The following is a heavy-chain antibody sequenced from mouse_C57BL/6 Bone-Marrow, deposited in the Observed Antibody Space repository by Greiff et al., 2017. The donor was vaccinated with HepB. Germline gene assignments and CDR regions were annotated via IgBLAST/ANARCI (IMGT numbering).Heavy chain of an antibody. CDR3: ARGEGYAMDY. CDR2: INPYNGDT. Sequence: VHVKQSGPELVKPGDSVKISCKASGYSFTGYFMNWVMQSHGKSLEWIGRINPYNGDTFYNQKFKGKATLTVDKSSSTAHMELRSLTSEDSAVYYCARGEGYAMDYWGQGTSVTVSS. D-gene: IGHD2-13*01. V-gene: IGHV1-20*01. CDR1: GYSFTGYF. J-gene: IGHJ4*01.